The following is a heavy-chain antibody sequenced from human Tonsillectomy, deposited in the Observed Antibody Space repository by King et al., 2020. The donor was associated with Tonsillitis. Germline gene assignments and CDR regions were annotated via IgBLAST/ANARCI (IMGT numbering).Heavy chain of an antibody. CDR1: GGSITIFNW. J-gene: IGHJ3*01. CDR2: SHHSGST. D-gene: IGHD4-17*01. Sequence: VQLQESGPGLVKPSGTLSLTCTVSGGSITIFNWWTWVRQPPGKGLEWIGESHHSGSTNYNPSFLSRVTVSVDKSKNQFSLDLASVTAADTAMYDCARGGDRDSGVFDVWGQGIMVTVSS. CDR3: ARGGDRDSGVFDV. V-gene: IGHV4-4*02.